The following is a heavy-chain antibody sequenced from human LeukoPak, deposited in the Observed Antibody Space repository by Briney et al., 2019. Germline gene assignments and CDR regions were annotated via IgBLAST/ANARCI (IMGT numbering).Heavy chain of an antibody. D-gene: IGHD3-10*01. CDR2: IYTDGRT. CDR3: ARGQIYGTGSYFFDH. V-gene: IGHV3-66*01. CDR1: GFTVSSNY. Sequence: PGGSLRLSCVASGFTVSSNYMSWVRQTPGQGRLEWVSVIYTDGRTFYTGSVTGRFTISRDNSKNTLYLQMNSLRAEDTAVYYCARGQIYGTGSYFFDHWGRGTLVTVSS. J-gene: IGHJ4*02.